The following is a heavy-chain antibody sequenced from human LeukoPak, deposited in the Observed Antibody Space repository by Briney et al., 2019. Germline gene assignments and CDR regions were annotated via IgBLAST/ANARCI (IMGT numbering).Heavy chain of an antibody. CDR2: ISWDGGST. J-gene: IGHJ3*02. D-gene: IGHD2-2*02. CDR3: AKDSRRDWYCSSTSCYTSAFDI. V-gene: IGHV3-43*01. Sequence: PGGSLRLSCAASGFTFDDYTMHWVRQAPGKGLEWVSLISWDGGSTYYADSVRGRFTISRDNSKNSLYLQMNSLRTEDTALYYCAKDSRRDWYCSSTSCYTSAFDIWGQGTMVTVSS. CDR1: GFTFDDYT.